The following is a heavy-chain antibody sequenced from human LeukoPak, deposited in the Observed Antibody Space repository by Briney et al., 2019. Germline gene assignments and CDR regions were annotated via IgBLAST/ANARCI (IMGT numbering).Heavy chain of an antibody. CDR3: ARGITGSTGFDY. CDR1: GGSIIGDY. V-gene: IGHV4-4*07. CDR2: IYTTGTT. Sequence: SETLSLTCTVSGGSIIGDYWSWIRQPAGKGLEWIGRIYTTGTTTSNPSVKSRVTMSVDTSNNQFSLKLNSVTAADTAVYYCARGITGSTGFDYWGQGTLVAVSS. J-gene: IGHJ4*02. D-gene: IGHD1-7*01.